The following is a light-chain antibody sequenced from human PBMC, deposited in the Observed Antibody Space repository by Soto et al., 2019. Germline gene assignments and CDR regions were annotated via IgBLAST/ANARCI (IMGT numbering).Light chain of an antibody. CDR3: QSYESSRIVV. J-gene: IGLJ2*01. V-gene: IGLV1-40*01. Sequence: QSVLTQPPSVSGAPGQRVTISCTGSSSNIGAGYDVPWYQQLPGTAPKLLIYGNSNRPSGVPDRFSGSKSGTSASLAITGLQAEDEADYYCQSYESSRIVVFGGGTKLTVL. CDR2: GNS. CDR1: SSNIGAGYD.